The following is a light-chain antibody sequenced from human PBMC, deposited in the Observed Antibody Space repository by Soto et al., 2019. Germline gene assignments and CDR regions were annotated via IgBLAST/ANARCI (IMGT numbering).Light chain of an antibody. V-gene: IGKV3D-15*01. Sequence: EIVMTQSPATLSVSPGERATLSCRASQSVNIHLAWYQQKPGQAPRLLIYGASARATGIPAKFSGSGSGTEFTLTISNLQSEDFAVYYCQQYNKWPRTFGQGTKVEIK. CDR3: QQYNKWPRT. CDR1: QSVNIH. J-gene: IGKJ1*01. CDR2: GAS.